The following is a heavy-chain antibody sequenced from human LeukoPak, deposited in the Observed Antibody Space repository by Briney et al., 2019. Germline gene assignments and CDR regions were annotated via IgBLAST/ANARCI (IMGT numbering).Heavy chain of an antibody. CDR2: VNLQGST. CDR1: GGSITQTNY. D-gene: IGHD3-16*01. CDR3: AREGGPYRPLDY. V-gene: IGHV4-4*02. J-gene: IGHJ4*02. Sequence: PSGTLSLTCAVSGGSITQTNYWPWVRQPPGKGLEWIGEVNLQGSTNYNPSLMGRVAISVDTSENHVSLQLTSVTAADTAVYYCAREGGPYRPLDYSGQGTLVTVS.